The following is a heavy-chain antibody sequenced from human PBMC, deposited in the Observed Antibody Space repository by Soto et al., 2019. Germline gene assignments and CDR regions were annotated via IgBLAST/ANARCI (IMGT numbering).Heavy chain of an antibody. J-gene: IGHJ5*02. CDR3: AKGKWDAGYQPYDR. D-gene: IGHD2-2*01. V-gene: IGHV3-23*01. CDR1: GFTFSGYA. CDR2: ISGRGGGP. Sequence: GSLRLSCAASGFTFSGYAMSWVRQAPGKGLEWVSAINGRGGLEWVSVISGRGGGPYYADSVQGRFTISRDNSKSTLYLQMNCLRADDTAVYYCAKGKWDAGYQPYDRWGQGTLVTVSS.